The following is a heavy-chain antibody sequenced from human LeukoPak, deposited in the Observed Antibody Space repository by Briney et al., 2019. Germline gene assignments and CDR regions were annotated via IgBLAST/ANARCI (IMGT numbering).Heavy chain of an antibody. CDR2: INHSGST. CDR3: AIHIVVVPVAKKKNWFDP. CDR1: GGSFSGYY. V-gene: IGHV4-34*01. Sequence: SETPSLICAVYGGSFSGYYWSWIRQPPGKGLEWIGEINHSGSTNYNPSLKSRVTISVDTSKNQFSLKLSSVTAADTAVYYCAIHIVVVPVAKKKNWFDPWGQGTLVTVSS. J-gene: IGHJ5*02. D-gene: IGHD2-2*01.